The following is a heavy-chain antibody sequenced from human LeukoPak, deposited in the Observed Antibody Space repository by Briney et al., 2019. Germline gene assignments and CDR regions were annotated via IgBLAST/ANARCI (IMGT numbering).Heavy chain of an antibody. V-gene: IGHV3-66*02. J-gene: IGHJ6*03. CDR2: IYSGGST. CDR3: ARVGRYCSSTSCYYYYYMDV. D-gene: IGHD2-2*01. CDR1: GFTVSSNY. Sequence: GGSLRLSCAASGFTVSSNYMSWVRQAPGKGLEWVSVIYSGGSTYYADSVKGRFTLSRDNSMNTLYLQMNSLRPEDTAVYYCARVGRYCSSTSCYYYYYMDVWGKGTTVTVSS.